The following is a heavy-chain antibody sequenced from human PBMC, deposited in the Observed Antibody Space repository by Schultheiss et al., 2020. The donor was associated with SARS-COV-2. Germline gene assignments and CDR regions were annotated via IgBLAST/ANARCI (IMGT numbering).Heavy chain of an antibody. Sequence: SETLSLTCTVSGDSISSYYWSWIRQPPGKGLEWIGEINHSGSTNYNPSLKSRVTISVDTSKNQFSLKLSSVTAADTAVYYCARATYYYGMDVWGQGTTVTVSS. CDR2: INHSGST. CDR1: GDSISSYY. CDR3: ARATYYYGMDV. V-gene: IGHV4-34*01. J-gene: IGHJ6*02.